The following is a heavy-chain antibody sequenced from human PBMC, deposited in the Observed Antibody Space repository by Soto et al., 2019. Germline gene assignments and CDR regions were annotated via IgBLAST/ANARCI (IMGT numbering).Heavy chain of an antibody. CDR1: GFTFRSFT. V-gene: IGHV3-21*01. CDR3: TRDASRDSSARGWFDP. D-gene: IGHD6-13*01. CDR2: ISSNSAYI. Sequence: SLRLSCAASGFTFRSFTMNWVRQAPGKGLEWVSTISSNSAYIYYTDALRGRFTISRDNAKNSLHLQMNSLRAEDTAVYYCTRDASRDSSARGWFDPWGPGALVTVSS. J-gene: IGHJ5*02.